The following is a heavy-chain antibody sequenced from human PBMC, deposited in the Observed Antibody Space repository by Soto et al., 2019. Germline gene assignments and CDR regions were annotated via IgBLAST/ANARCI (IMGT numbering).Heavy chain of an antibody. Sequence: GGSLRLSCAASGFTFDDYAMHWVRQAPGKGLEWVSGISWNSGSIGYADSVKGRFTISRDNAKNSLYLQMNSLRAEDTALYYCATYCSGGSCYSGVDYFDYWGQGTLVTVSS. J-gene: IGHJ4*02. V-gene: IGHV3-9*01. CDR2: ISWNSGSI. CDR1: GFTFDDYA. CDR3: ATYCSGGSCYSGVDYFDY. D-gene: IGHD2-15*01.